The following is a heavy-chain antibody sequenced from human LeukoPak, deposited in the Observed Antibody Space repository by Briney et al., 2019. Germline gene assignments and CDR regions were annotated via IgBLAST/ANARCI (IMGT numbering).Heavy chain of an antibody. J-gene: IGHJ4*02. CDR2: INPKTGGT. Sequence: ASVTVSCKASGYTFTGYYMHWVRQAPGQGLEWMGWINPKTGGTNYAQKLQGRVTMTTDTSTSTAYMELRSLRSDDTAVYYCAASSIRGVITYSFDYWGQGTLVTVSS. V-gene: IGHV1-2*02. CDR1: GYTFTGYY. D-gene: IGHD3-10*01. CDR3: AASSIRGVITYSFDY.